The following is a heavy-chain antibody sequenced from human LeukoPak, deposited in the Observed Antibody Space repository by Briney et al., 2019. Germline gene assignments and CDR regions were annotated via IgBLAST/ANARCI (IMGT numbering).Heavy chain of an antibody. CDR1: GFIFSSYA. V-gene: IGHV3-48*01. CDR2: ISSSSTI. J-gene: IGHJ4*02. D-gene: IGHD4-17*01. Sequence: PGETLRLSCAASGFIFSSYATSWVRQAQGKGLEWVSYISSSSTIYYADSVKGRFTISRDNAKNSLYLQMNSLRAEDTAVYYCARVDYGDYVFDYWGQGTLVTVSS. CDR3: ARVDYGDYVFDY.